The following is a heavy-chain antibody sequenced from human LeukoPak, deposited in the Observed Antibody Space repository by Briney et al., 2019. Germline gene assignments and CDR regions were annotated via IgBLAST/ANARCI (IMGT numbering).Heavy chain of an antibody. J-gene: IGHJ4*02. Sequence: GGPLRLSCAASGFTFSSYAMSWVRQAPGKGLEWVSAISGSGGSTYYADSVKGRFTISRDNSKNTLYLQMNSLRAEDTAVYYCAKDQLLWFGELWDYFDYWGQGTLVTVSS. CDR2: ISGSGGST. V-gene: IGHV3-23*01. D-gene: IGHD3-10*01. CDR1: GFTFSSYA. CDR3: AKDQLLWFGELWDYFDY.